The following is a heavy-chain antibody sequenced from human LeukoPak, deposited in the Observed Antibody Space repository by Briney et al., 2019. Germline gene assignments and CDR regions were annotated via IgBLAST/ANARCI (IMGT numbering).Heavy chain of an antibody. J-gene: IGHJ6*03. CDR1: GFSFSVFW. CDR2: IKTDGSIT. D-gene: IGHD1-26*01. Sequence: PGGSLRLSCAASGFSFSVFWMHWVRQAPGKGPVWVSRIKTDGSITDYADSVKGRFTISRDNSKNTLYLQMNSLRAEDTAVYYCAKWAKWYYYYMDVWGKGTTVTISS. CDR3: AKWAKWYYYYMDV. V-gene: IGHV3-74*01.